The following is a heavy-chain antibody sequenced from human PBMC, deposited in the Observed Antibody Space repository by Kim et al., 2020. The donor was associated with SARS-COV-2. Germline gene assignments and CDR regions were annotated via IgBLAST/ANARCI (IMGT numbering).Heavy chain of an antibody. CDR1: GFTFSSYS. D-gene: IGHD3-9*01. J-gene: IGHJ4*02. Sequence: GGSLRLSCAASGFTFSSYSMNWVRQAPGKGLEWVSSISSSSSYIYYADSVKGRFTISRDNAKNSLYLQMNSLRAEDTAVYYCAAEYSGYFDLSVPIDYWGQGTLVTVSS. CDR2: ISSSSSYI. V-gene: IGHV3-21*01. CDR3: AAEYSGYFDLSVPIDY.